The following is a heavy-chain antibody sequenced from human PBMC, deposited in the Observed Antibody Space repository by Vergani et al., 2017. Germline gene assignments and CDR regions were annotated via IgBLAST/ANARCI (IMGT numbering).Heavy chain of an antibody. CDR3: AREVGYSSSSGCDY. Sequence: VQLLESGGGLVQPGGSLRLSCAASGFTFSSEGMSGVRQVEGEGMEGVRAISGSGGGTYYADSVKGRFTISRDNSKNTLYLQMNSLRAEDTAVYYCAREVGYSSSSGCDYWGQGTLVTVSS. D-gene: IGHD6-6*01. J-gene: IGHJ4*02. V-gene: IGHV3-23*01. CDR2: ISGSGGGT. CDR1: GFTFSSEG.